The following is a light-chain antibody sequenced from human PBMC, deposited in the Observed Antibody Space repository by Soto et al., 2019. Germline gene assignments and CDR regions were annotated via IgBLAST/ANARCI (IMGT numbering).Light chain of an antibody. Sequence: EIVLTHSPGALSLSPGEIATLSCGASQSVSSSYLACYQQKPVQAPRLLIYGASSRATGIPDRFSGSGSGTDFTLTISRLEPEDFAVYYCQQYGSSPPNTFGQGTRLEIK. V-gene: IGKV3-20*01. J-gene: IGKJ5*01. CDR3: QQYGSSPPNT. CDR2: GAS. CDR1: QSVSSSY.